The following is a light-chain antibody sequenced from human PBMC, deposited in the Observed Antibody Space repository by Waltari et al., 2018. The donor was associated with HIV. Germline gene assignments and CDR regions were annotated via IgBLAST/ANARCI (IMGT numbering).Light chain of an antibody. Sequence: VMTQSSATLSVSPGERATLSCRASQSVGRNLAWYQQKPGQAPRLLIYGATTRATDFPDRFSASGSETDFTLTISSLQSEDVAVYYCQQYHNWPSALTFGGGTKVEIK. J-gene: IGKJ4*01. CDR2: GAT. CDR3: QQYHNWPSALT. CDR1: QSVGRN. V-gene: IGKV3-15*01.